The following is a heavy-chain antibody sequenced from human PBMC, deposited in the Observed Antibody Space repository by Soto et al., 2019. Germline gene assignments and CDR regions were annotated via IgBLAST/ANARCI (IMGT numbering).Heavy chain of an antibody. CDR1: GFTFSSYG. CDR3: ANDIVVVKNFDY. Sequence: TGGSRRRSCAASGFTFSSYGMSWVRQAPGKGLEWVSAISGSGGSTYYADSVKGRFTISRDNSKNTLYLQMNSLRAEDTAVYYCANDIVVVKNFDYWGQGTLVTVSS. CDR2: ISGSGGST. D-gene: IGHD2-21*01. V-gene: IGHV3-23*01. J-gene: IGHJ4*02.